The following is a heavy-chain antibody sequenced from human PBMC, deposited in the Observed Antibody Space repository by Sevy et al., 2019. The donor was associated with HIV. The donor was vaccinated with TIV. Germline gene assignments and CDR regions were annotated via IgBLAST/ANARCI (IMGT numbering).Heavy chain of an antibody. CDR2: IRGSGDST. Sequence: GGSLRLSCAASAFSFNTYAMSWVRRAPGKGLEWVSTIRGSGDSTFYSDSVKGQFTISRDNSKNPLYLQMTSLRAEDTAVYYCAKPRGSFYFDYWGQGTLVTVSS. D-gene: IGHD3-16*01. V-gene: IGHV3-23*01. CDR3: AKPRGSFYFDY. CDR1: AFSFNTYA. J-gene: IGHJ4*02.